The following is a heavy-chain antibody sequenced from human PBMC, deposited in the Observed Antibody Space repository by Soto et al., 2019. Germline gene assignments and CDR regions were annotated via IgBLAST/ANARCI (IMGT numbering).Heavy chain of an antibody. CDR3: ARGPYIVLMVYAEGRDNWFDP. CDR1: GDSISRGAYY. Sequence: SETLSLTCTVSGDSISRGAYYWTWIRQHPVKGLEWIGYISNSGRTYSNPSLKSRLTISLDSSENQFSLRLTSVTAADTAVYYCARGPYIVLMVYAEGRDNWFDPWGQGTLVTVSS. J-gene: IGHJ5*02. D-gene: IGHD2-8*01. CDR2: ISNSGRT. V-gene: IGHV4-31*03.